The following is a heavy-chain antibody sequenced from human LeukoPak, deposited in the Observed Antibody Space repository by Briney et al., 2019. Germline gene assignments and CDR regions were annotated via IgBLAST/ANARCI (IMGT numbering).Heavy chain of an antibody. J-gene: IGHJ4*02. CDR1: GGSFSGYY. V-gene: IGHV4-34*01. D-gene: IGHD2-15*01. Sequence: PSETLSLTCSVFGGSFSGYYWSWIRQPPGRGLEWIGQLDHTGSTNYNPSLKSRVTISVDTSNNQFLLKLNSVTTADTAVYYCARSEDRSHFDYWGQGTLVTVSS. CDR3: ARSEDRSHFDY. CDR2: LDHTGST.